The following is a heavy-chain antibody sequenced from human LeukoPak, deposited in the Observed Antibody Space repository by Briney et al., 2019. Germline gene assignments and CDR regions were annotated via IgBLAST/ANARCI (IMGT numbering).Heavy chain of an antibody. J-gene: IGHJ4*02. CDR3: ARHSPAWHSTARGFDY. V-gene: IGHV4-39*01. Sequence: SETLSLTCTVSGGSISSSSYYWGWIRQPPGKGLEWIGSIYYSGSTYYNPSLKSRVTISVDTSKNQFSLKLSSVTAADTAVYYCARHSPAWHSTARGFDYWGQGTLVTVSS. CDR2: IYYSGST. D-gene: IGHD2-2*01. CDR1: GGSISSSSYY.